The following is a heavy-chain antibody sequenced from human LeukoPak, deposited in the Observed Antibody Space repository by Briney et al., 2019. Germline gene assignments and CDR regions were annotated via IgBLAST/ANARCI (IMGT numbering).Heavy chain of an antibody. CDR3: AKDSPLTIFGVVIPPGQFDY. D-gene: IGHD3-3*01. V-gene: IGHV3-23*01. J-gene: IGHJ4*02. CDR1: GFTFSSYA. CDR2: ISGSGGST. Sequence: GGSLRLSCAASGFTFSSYAMSWVRQAPGKGLEWVSAISGSGGSTYYADSVKGRFTISRDNSKNTLYLQMNSLRAEDTAVYYCAKDSPLTIFGVVIPPGQFDYWGQGTLVTVSS.